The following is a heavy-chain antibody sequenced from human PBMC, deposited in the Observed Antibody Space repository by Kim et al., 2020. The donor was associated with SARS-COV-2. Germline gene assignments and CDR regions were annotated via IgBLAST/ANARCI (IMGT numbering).Heavy chain of an antibody. CDR3: AREYYDSSGYYYALFDY. Sequence: ASVKVSCMASGYTFTGYYMHWVRQAPGQGLEWMVRINPNSGGTNYAQKFQGRVTMTRDTSISTAYMELSRLRSDDTAVYYCAREYYDSSGYYYALFDYWGQGTLVTVSS. CDR1: GYTFTGYY. CDR2: INPNSGGT. V-gene: IGHV1-2*06. D-gene: IGHD3-22*01. J-gene: IGHJ4*02.